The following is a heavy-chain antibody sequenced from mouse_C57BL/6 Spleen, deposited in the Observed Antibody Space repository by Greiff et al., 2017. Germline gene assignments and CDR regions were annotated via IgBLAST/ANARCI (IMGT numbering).Heavy chain of an antibody. Sequence: VQLKESGGGLVKPGGSLKLSCAASGFTFSDYGMHWVRQAPEKGLEWVAYISSGSSTIYYADTVKGRFTISRDNAKNTLFLQMTSLRSEDTAMYYCARDWDYYFDYWGQGTTLTVSS. CDR1: GFTFSDYG. CDR3: ARDWDYYFDY. D-gene: IGHD4-1*01. J-gene: IGHJ2*01. CDR2: ISSGSSTI. V-gene: IGHV5-17*01.